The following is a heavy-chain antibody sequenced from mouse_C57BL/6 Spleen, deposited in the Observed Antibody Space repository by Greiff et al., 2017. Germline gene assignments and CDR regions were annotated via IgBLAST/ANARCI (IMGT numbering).Heavy chain of an antibody. CDR2: IDPSDSYT. CDR1: GYTFTSYW. Sequence: QVQLQQPGAELVKPGASVKLSCKASGYTFTSYWMQWVKQRPGQGLEWIGEIDPSDSYTNYNQKFKGKATLTVYTSSSTAYMQLSSLTSEDAAVYYCARYNGAGTFDYWGQGTTLTVSS. D-gene: IGHD4-1*01. CDR3: ARYNGAGTFDY. J-gene: IGHJ2*01. V-gene: IGHV1-50*01.